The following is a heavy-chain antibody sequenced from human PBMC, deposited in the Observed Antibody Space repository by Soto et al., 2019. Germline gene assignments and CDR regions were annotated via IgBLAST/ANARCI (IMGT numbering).Heavy chain of an antibody. V-gene: IGHV1-24*01. Sequence: ASVKVCCTVSGYTLTELSMHWVRHAPGKGLEWMGGFDPEDGETIYAQKFQGRVTMTEDTSTDTAYMELSSLRSEDTAVYYCATGSHGDYDSSGYYSLDYWGQGTLVTVSS. CDR1: GYTLTELS. D-gene: IGHD3-22*01. CDR3: ATGSHGDYDSSGYYSLDY. CDR2: FDPEDGET. J-gene: IGHJ4*02.